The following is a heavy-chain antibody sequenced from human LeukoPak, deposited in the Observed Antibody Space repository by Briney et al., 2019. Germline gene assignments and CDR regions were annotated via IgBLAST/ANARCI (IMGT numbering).Heavy chain of an antibody. J-gene: IGHJ2*01. Sequence: GGSLRLSCAASGFTFSNFAMKWVRQAPGKGLEWVSGIGGNSANLYHADSVKGRFTISRDNSKSTLYMQMNNLRADDTGIYYCAKDRSFYGDPWYFDLWGRGTLVTVSS. V-gene: IGHV3-23*01. D-gene: IGHD4-17*01. CDR1: GFTFSNFA. CDR2: IGGNSANL. CDR3: AKDRSFYGDPWYFDL.